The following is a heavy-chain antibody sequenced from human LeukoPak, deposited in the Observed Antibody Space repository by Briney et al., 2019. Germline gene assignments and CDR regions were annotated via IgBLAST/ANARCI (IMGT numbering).Heavy chain of an antibody. Sequence: PGGSLRLSCAASGFTFSSYGMNWVRQAPGKGLEWVSSISSSSSYIYYADSVKGRFTISRDNAKNSLYLQMNSLRAEDTAVYYCASSIADYDFWSGYSSYWGQGTPVTVSS. CDR2: ISSSSSYI. CDR1: GFTFSSYG. J-gene: IGHJ4*02. V-gene: IGHV3-21*01. CDR3: ASSIADYDFWSGYSSY. D-gene: IGHD3-3*01.